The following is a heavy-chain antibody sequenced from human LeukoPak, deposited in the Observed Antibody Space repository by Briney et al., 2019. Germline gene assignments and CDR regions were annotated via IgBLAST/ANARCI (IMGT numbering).Heavy chain of an antibody. J-gene: IGHJ4*02. CDR2: ISSYNGNT. CDR3: ARKNWEAYDY. Sequence: ASVKVSCKASDYTFFADGISWVRQAPGQGLEWMGWISSYNGNTNYAQKFQGRVTMTTDTSTSTAYMELRSLRSDDMAVYYCARKNWEAYDYWGQGTLVTVSS. V-gene: IGHV1-18*03. CDR1: DYTFFADG. D-gene: IGHD7-27*01.